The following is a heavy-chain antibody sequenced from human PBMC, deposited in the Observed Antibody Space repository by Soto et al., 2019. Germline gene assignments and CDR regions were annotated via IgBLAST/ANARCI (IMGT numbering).Heavy chain of an antibody. D-gene: IGHD3-10*01. J-gene: IGHJ4*02. V-gene: IGHV3-23*01. CDR1: GFTFSSYV. CDR3: AKAGEMATGVDY. CDR2: ISGSGGST. Sequence: GGSLRLSCAASGFTFSSYVMSWVRQAPGKGLEWVSAISGSGGSTYYADSVKGRFTISRDNSKNTLYLQMNSLRAEDTAVYYCAKAGEMATGVDYWGQGTLVTAPQ.